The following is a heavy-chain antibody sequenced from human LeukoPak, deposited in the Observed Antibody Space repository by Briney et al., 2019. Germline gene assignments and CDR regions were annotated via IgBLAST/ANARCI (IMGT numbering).Heavy chain of an antibody. Sequence: SETLSLTCNVSGGSISNSFWSWIRQPAGKGLEWLGRIYSSGRINHNPSLKSRVTLSVDTSKNQFSLKLTSVTAADTAVYYCARAPSGCSGTCPFGDWGQGTLVTVSS. CDR3: ARAPSGCSGTCPFGD. J-gene: IGHJ4*02. CDR1: GGSISNSF. D-gene: IGHD2-2*01. CDR2: IYSSGRI. V-gene: IGHV4-4*07.